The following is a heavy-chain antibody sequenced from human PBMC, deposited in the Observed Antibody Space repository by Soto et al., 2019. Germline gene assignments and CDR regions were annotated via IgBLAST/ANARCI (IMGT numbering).Heavy chain of an antibody. CDR2: MSHSGGT. CDR3: ARVERGTATTVVDAFDI. CDR1: GGSVNSGNYY. D-gene: IGHD1-1*01. V-gene: IGHV4-61*01. Sequence: SETLSLTCAVFGGSVNSGNYYWSWIRQPPGKGLEWIGEMSHSGGTHFNPSLKSRVTISVDTSKNQFSLKMSSVTAADAALYYCARVERGTATTVVDAFDIWGPGTMVTVSS. J-gene: IGHJ3*02.